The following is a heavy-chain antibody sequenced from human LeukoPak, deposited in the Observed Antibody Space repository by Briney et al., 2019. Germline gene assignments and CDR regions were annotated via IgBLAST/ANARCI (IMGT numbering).Heavy chain of an antibody. J-gene: IGHJ4*02. CDR1: GGSISTYY. V-gene: IGHV4-59*01. CDR3: ARGVQQWPYYYDY. D-gene: IGHD6-19*01. Sequence: SETLSLTSTVSGGSISTYYWNWIRQPPGKGLEWIGSIYHSGNTNYNPSLRSPVTISVDTSKNQFSLKLSSVTAADTAVYYCARGVQQWPYYYDYWGQGTLVTVSS. CDR2: IYHSGNT.